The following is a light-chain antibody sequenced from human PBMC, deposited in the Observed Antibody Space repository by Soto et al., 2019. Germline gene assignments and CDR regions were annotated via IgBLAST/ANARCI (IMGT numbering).Light chain of an antibody. Sequence: EIVLTQSPATLSLSPGERATLSCRASQTVGSYLAWYQQKLGQAPRLLIYDASNRATGIPARFSGSGSGTDVTLTISSLAPEDFAVYYCQQRSNLITFGQGTRLEIK. CDR1: QTVGSY. CDR2: DAS. CDR3: QQRSNLIT. J-gene: IGKJ5*01. V-gene: IGKV3-11*01.